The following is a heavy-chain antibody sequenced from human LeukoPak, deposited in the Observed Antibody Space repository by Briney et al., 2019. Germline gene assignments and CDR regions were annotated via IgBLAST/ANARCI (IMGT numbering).Heavy chain of an antibody. V-gene: IGHV3-13*05. CDR3: ARGAKWAYYFDY. CDR1: GFIFSNSD. CDR2: IGTQSDP. Sequence: GGSLRLSCAASGFIFSNSDMHWVRQSAGKALVWVSTIGTQSDPFYPDSVKGRFTISRDNAKDTLYLHMNSLTAEDTAVYYCARGAKWAYYFDYWGQGTLVTVSS. J-gene: IGHJ4*02. D-gene: IGHD1-26*01.